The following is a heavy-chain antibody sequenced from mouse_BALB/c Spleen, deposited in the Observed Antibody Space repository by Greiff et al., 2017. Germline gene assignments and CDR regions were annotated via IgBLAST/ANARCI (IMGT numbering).Heavy chain of an antibody. CDR2: ILPGSGST. Sequence: VQLQQSGAELMKPGASVKISCKATGYTFSSYWIEWVKQRPGHGLEWIGEILPGSGSTNYNEKFKGKATFTADTSSNTAYMQLSSLTSEDSAVYYCARWLRQDAMDYWGQGTSVTVSS. V-gene: IGHV1-9*01. J-gene: IGHJ4*01. CDR3: ARWLRQDAMDY. CDR1: GYTFSSYW. D-gene: IGHD2-2*01.